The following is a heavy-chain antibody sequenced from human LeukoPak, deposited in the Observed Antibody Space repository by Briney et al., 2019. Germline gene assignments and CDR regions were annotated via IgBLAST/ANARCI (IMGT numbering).Heavy chain of an antibody. J-gene: IGHJ4*02. Sequence: SETLSLTCTVSGGSISSGGYYWSWIRQHPGKGLEWIGYIYYSGSTYYNPSLKSRVTISVDTSKNQFSLKLSSVTAADTAVYYCARGLHHDYGDYEVPFDYWGQGTLVTVSS. D-gene: IGHD4-17*01. V-gene: IGHV4-31*03. CDR1: GGSISSGGYY. CDR3: ARGLHHDYGDYEVPFDY. CDR2: IYYSGST.